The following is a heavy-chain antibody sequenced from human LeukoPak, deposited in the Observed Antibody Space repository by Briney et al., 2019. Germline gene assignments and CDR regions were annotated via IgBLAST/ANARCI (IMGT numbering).Heavy chain of an antibody. D-gene: IGHD3-10*01. CDR1: GFTFSSYE. V-gene: IGHV3-48*03. CDR2: ISSSGSTI. J-gene: IGHJ4*02. CDR3: ARVGHYYGSGSYSL. Sequence: GGSLRLSCAASGFTFSSYEMNWVRQAPGKGLEWVSYISSSGSTIYYADSVKGRFTISRDNAKNSLYLQMNSLRAEDTAVYYCARVGHYYGSGSYSLWGQGTLVTVSS.